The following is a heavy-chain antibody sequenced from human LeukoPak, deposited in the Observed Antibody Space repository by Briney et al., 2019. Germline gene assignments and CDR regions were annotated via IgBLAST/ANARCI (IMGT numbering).Heavy chain of an antibody. CDR3: ARDVYCSGGSCYSGPMNYMDV. CDR2: ISAYNGNT. V-gene: IGHV1-18*01. CDR1: GYTFTSYG. Sequence: ASVKVSCKASGYTFTSYGISWVRQAPGQGLEWMGWISAYNGNTNYAQKLQGRVTMTTDTSTSTAYMELSSLRSEDTAVYYCARDVYCSGGSCYSGPMNYMDVWGKGTTVTVSS. J-gene: IGHJ6*03. D-gene: IGHD2-15*01.